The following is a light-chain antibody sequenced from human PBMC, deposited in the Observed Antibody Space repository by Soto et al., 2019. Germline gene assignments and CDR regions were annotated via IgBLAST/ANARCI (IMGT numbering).Light chain of an antibody. CDR1: QSVSSN. V-gene: IGKV3-15*01. CDR3: QQYNNWLGT. CDR2: GAS. Sequence: EIVMTQSPATLSVSPGERATLSCRASQSVSSNLAWYQQKPGQAPRLLIYGASTRATGIPARFSGSGSGTEFILTISSLQSEDFAVYYCQQYNNWLGTFGQGTKLEIK. J-gene: IGKJ2*01.